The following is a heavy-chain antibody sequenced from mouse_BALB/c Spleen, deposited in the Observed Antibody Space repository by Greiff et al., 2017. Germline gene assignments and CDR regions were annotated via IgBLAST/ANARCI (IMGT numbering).Heavy chain of an antibody. CDR1: GFTFSSYG. CDR2: INSNGGST. V-gene: IGHV5-6-3*01. Sequence: EVMLVESGGGLVQPGGSLKLSCAASGFTFSSYGMSWVRQTPDKRLELVATINSNGGSTYYPDSVKGRFTISRDNAKNTLYLQMSSLKSEDTAMYYCATDYGDDWGQGTTLTVSS. D-gene: IGHD2-4*01. J-gene: IGHJ2*01. CDR3: ATDYGDD.